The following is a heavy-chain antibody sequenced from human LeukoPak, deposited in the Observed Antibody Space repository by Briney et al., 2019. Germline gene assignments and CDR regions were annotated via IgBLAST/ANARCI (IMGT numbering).Heavy chain of an antibody. Sequence: GGSLRLSCAASGFTFSNYWMSWVHQAPGKGLEWVANTEQDGSEKYYVDSVKGRFTISRDNAKNSLYLQMNSLRAEDTAVYYCGRGRGVDVWGQGTTVTVSS. V-gene: IGHV3-7*01. J-gene: IGHJ6*02. CDR3: GRGRGVDV. CDR2: TEQDGSEK. CDR1: GFTFSNYW.